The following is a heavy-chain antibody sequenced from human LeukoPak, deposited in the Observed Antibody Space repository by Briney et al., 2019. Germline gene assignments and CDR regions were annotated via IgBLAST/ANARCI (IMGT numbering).Heavy chain of an antibody. J-gene: IGHJ5*02. D-gene: IGHD3-10*01. V-gene: IGHV1-2*06. CDR2: INPNSGGT. CDR1: GYTSTGYY. CDR3: ARDYVTMVRGANWFDP. Sequence: ASVKVSCKASGYTSTGYYMHWVRQAPGQGLEWMGRINPNSGGTNYAQKFQGRVTMTRDTSISTAYMELSRLRPDDTAVYYCARDYVTMVRGANWFDPWGQGTLVTVSS.